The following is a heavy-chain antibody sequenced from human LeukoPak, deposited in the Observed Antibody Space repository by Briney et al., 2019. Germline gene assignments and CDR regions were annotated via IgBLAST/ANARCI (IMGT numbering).Heavy chain of an antibody. D-gene: IGHD3-10*01. V-gene: IGHV4-39*01. CDR3: ARHRYYYRSGSYYGAPYYMDV. Sequence: KASETLSLTCTVSGRSISSSGYYSGRIREPPGKGLEWIGSIYYSGSTYYNPSLKSRVTISVDTSKNQFSLKLSSVTAADTAVYYCARHRYYYRSGSYYGAPYYMDVWGKGTTVTISS. CDR2: IYYSGST. CDR1: GRSISSSGYY. J-gene: IGHJ6*03.